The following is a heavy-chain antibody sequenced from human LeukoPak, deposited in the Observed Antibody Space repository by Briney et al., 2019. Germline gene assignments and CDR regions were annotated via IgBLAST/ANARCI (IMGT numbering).Heavy chain of an antibody. Sequence: GGSLRLSCAAFGFSFSDYWMSWVRQAPGKGLEWVANIKQDGSEKYYVDSVKGRFTISRDNAKNSLYLQMNSLRAEDTAVYYCARVCNGVYCGGDAFDIWGQGTMVTVSS. J-gene: IGHJ3*02. CDR1: GFSFSDYW. CDR3: ARVCNGVYCGGDAFDI. V-gene: IGHV3-7*01. CDR2: IKQDGSEK. D-gene: IGHD2-21*01.